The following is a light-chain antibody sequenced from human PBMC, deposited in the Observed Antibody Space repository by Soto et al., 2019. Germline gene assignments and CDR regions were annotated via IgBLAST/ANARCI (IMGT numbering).Light chain of an antibody. CDR2: LGS. CDR1: QNLLHSNGYNS. Sequence: DIVMTQSPLSLPVTPGEPASISCRTSQNLLHSNGYNSLDWYLQKPEQSPQLLIYLGSNRASGVPDRFSGSGSGTDYTLKISRVEAEDVGVYYCMQALQTWTFGQGTKVEIK. J-gene: IGKJ1*01. V-gene: IGKV2-28*01. CDR3: MQALQTWT.